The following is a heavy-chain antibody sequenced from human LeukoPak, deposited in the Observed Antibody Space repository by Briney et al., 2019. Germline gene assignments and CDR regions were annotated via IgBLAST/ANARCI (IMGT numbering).Heavy chain of an antibody. J-gene: IGHJ4*02. Sequence: PGGSLRLSCAASGFTFSSYEMNWVRQAPGKGLEWVSAISGSGGSTYYADSVKGRLTISRDNSKNTLYLQMNSLRAEDTAVYYCASGIAEAPWYFDYWGQGTLVTVSS. CDR2: ISGSGGST. D-gene: IGHD6-19*01. CDR1: GFTFSSYE. V-gene: IGHV3-23*01. CDR3: ASGIAEAPWYFDY.